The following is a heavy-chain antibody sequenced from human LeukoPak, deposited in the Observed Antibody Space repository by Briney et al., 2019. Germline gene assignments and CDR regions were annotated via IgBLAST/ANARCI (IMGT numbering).Heavy chain of an antibody. CDR1: GFTFSSYA. CDR2: ISGSGGST. Sequence: GGSLRLSCATSGFTFSSYAMSWVRQAPGKGLEWVSAISGSGGSTYYADSVKGRFTISRDNSKNTLYLQMNSLRAEDTAVYYCALVVVIRRNFDYWGQGTLVTVSS. V-gene: IGHV3-23*01. J-gene: IGHJ4*02. CDR3: ALVVVIRRNFDY. D-gene: IGHD3-22*01.